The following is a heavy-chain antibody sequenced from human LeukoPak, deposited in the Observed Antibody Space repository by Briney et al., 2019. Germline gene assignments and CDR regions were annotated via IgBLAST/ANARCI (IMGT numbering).Heavy chain of an antibody. J-gene: IGHJ6*03. CDR1: GYTFTSYG. V-gene: IGHV1-69*06. Sequence: ASVKVSCKASGYTFTSYGISWVRQATGQGLEWMGGIIPIFGTANYAQKFQGRVTITADKSTSTAYMELSSLRSEDTAVYYCARDYVADYDILTGLNYYYMDVWGKGTTVTISS. CDR3: ARDYVADYDILTGLNYYYMDV. D-gene: IGHD3-9*01. CDR2: IIPIFGTA.